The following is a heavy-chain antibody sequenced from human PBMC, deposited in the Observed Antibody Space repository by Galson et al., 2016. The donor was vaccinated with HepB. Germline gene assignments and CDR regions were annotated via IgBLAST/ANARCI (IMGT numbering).Heavy chain of an antibody. Sequence: SLRLSCAASGFTFDSYEMNWVRQAPGKGLEWVAYISGSGGAIFYAGSVEGRFTISRDNAKSSLYLQMNSLRAEDTAVYYCARDLRGPSVYVDNWGQGTLGTVSS. CDR2: ISGSGGAI. D-gene: IGHD4-11*01. J-gene: IGHJ4*02. V-gene: IGHV3-48*03. CDR1: GFTFDSYE. CDR3: ARDLRGPSVYVDN.